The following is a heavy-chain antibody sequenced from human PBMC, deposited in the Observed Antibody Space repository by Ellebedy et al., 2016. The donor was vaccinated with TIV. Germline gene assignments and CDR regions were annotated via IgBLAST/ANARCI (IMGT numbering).Heavy chain of an antibody. Sequence: MPSETLSLTCAVYGGSFSGYYWSWIRQPPGKGLEWIGEINHSGSTNYNPSLKSRVTISVDTSKNQFSLKLSPVTAADTAVYYCARVAIDYYDRVHFDYWGQGTLVTVSS. CDR3: ARVAIDYYDRVHFDY. D-gene: IGHD3-22*01. V-gene: IGHV4-34*01. CDR1: GGSFSGYY. CDR2: INHSGST. J-gene: IGHJ4*02.